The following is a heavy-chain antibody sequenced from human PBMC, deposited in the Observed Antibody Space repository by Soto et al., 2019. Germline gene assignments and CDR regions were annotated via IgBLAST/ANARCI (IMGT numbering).Heavy chain of an antibody. CDR1: GFSLTTSGVG. J-gene: IGHJ6*02. V-gene: IGHV2-5*02. D-gene: IGHD4-17*01. Sequence: QITLKESGPTLVKPTQTLTLTCTFSGFSLTTSGVGVGWIRQPPGKALEWLGLIYWDDDQRYSPSLKSRLTIHKVXSKNQVVLTMTNMDPVDTATYYCAHDYVGYYGMDVWGQGTTVTVSS. CDR2: IYWDDDQ. CDR3: AHDYVGYYGMDV.